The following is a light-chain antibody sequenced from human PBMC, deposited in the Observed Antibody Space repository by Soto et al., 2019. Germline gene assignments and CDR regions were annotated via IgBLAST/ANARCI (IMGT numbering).Light chain of an antibody. J-gene: IGLJ1*01. CDR2: EVS. CDR1: SNDVGGYNY. V-gene: IGLV2-14*01. CDR3: SSYTSSSLYV. Sequence: QSVLTQPASVSGSPGQSITISCTGTSNDVGGYNYVSWFQQHPGKAPKLMIYEVSNRPSGVSDRFSGSRSGNTASLTISGLQAEDEAEYYCSSYTSSSLYVFGTGTKVPVL.